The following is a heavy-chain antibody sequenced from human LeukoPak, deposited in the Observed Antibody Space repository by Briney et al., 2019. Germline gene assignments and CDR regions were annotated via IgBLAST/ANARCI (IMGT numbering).Heavy chain of an antibody. CDR1: GGTFSSYA. V-gene: IGHV1-69*05. J-gene: IGHJ5*02. CDR3: AREDIVATMMSRFDP. CDR2: IIPIFGTA. Sequence: SVKVSCKASGGTFSSYAISWVRQAPGQGLEWMGRIIPIFGTASYAQKFQGRVTITTDESTSTAYMELSRLRSEDTAVYYCAREDIVATMMSRFDPWGQGTLVTVSS. D-gene: IGHD5-12*01.